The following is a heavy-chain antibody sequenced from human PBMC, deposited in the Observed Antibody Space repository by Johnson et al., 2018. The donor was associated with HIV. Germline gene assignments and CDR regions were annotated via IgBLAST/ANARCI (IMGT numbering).Heavy chain of an antibody. CDR1: GFTFDDYA. J-gene: IGHJ3*02. D-gene: IGHD3-10*01. CDR3: AREVEITMVQGVIIGDAFDI. V-gene: IGHV3-7*01. Sequence: VQLVESGGGLVQPGRSLRLSCAASGFTFDDYAMHWVRQAPGKGLEWVANIKEDGSESHYVDSVKGRFTISRDNARNLLYLQMDSLTVEDTAVYYCAREVEITMVQGVIIGDAFDIWGQGTMVTVSS. CDR2: IKEDGSES.